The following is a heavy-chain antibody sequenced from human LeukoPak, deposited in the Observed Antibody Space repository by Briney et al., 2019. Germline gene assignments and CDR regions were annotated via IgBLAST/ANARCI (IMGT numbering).Heavy chain of an antibody. CDR1: GGSISTISYF. V-gene: IGHV4-61*02. CDR2: IYPSGST. Sequence: SETLSLTCTVSGGSISTISYFWTWIRQPAGKGLEWIGRIYPSGSTNYNPSLKSRVTISLDTSKNQFSLKLSSVTAADTAVYYCARETSQKGAHYMDVWGKGTTITISS. J-gene: IGHJ6*03. CDR3: ARETSQKGAHYMDV. D-gene: IGHD3-16*01.